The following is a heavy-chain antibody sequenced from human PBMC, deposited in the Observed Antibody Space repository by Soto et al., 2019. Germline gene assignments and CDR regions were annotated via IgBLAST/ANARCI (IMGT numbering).Heavy chain of an antibody. V-gene: IGHV4-59*01. CDR3: ARETRIVGATRAEDAFDI. D-gene: IGHD1-26*01. J-gene: IGHJ3*02. Sequence: PSGTLSLTCTVSGGSISSYYWSWIRQPPGKGLEWIGYIYYSGSTNYNPSLKSRVTISVDTSKNQFSLKLSSVTAADTAVYYCARETRIVGATRAEDAFDIWGQGTMVTVSS. CDR2: IYYSGST. CDR1: GGSISSYY.